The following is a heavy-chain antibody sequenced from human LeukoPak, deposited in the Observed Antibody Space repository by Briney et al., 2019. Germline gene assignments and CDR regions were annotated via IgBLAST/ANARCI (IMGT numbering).Heavy chain of an antibody. Sequence: PGGSLRLSCAASGFTFSSYEMSWVRQAPGKGLEWVSYISSSGSTIYYAGSVKGRFTISRDNAKNSLYLQMNSLRAEDTAVYYCARDRNRGDTAMALDVWGQGTTVTVSS. V-gene: IGHV3-48*03. CDR1: GFTFSSYE. CDR3: ARDRNRGDTAMALDV. J-gene: IGHJ6*02. D-gene: IGHD5-18*01. CDR2: ISSSGSTI.